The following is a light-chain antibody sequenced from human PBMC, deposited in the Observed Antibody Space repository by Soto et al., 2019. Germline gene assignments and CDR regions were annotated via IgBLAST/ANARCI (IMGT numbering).Light chain of an antibody. CDR2: SNS. V-gene: IGLV1-44*01. CDR3: AAWDDSLTGSWV. CDR1: GSNLGQNP. J-gene: IGLJ3*02. Sequence: QSVLTQPPSASGTPGQRVTISCSGSGSNLGQNPVHWYQQLPGTAPKLLIYSNSYRPSGVPDRFSGSKSGTSASLAISGLQSEDEADYYCAAWDDSLTGSWVFGGGTKLTVL.